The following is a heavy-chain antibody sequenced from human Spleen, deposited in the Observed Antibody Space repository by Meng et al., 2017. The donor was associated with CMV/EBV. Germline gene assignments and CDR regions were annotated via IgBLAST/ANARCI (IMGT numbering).Heavy chain of an antibody. CDR1: GFTFSSYS. Sequence: GESLKISCAASGFTFSSYSMNWVRQAPGKGLEWVSSISSSSSYIYYADSVKGRFTISRDNAKNSLYLQMNSLRAEDTAVYYCARGEQLDKANYYYYYGMDVWGQGTTVTVSS. CDR2: ISSSSSYI. D-gene: IGHD6-13*01. V-gene: IGHV3-21*04. CDR3: ARGEQLDKANYYYYYGMDV. J-gene: IGHJ6*02.